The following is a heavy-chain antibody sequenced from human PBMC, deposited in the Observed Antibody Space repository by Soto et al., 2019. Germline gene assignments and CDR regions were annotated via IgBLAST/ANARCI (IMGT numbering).Heavy chain of an antibody. J-gene: IGHJ4*02. Sequence: EEQLVESGGGLVQPGGSLRLSCAASGFTFSNHVMNWVRQAPGRGLEWVSSINRDGNTYYADSVKGRFTIYRDNAKYSLYLQMNSLRDDDTAVYYCVNGEYYVGQGTLVTVSS. CDR3: VNGEYY. CDR2: INRDGNT. D-gene: IGHD4-17*01. V-gene: IGHV3-48*02. CDR1: GFTFSNHV.